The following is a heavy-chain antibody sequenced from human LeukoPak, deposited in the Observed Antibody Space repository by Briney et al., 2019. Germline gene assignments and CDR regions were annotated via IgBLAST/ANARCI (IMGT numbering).Heavy chain of an antibody. J-gene: IGHJ4*02. CDR3: ARDYCSSTSCLFDY. V-gene: IGHV1-2*06. CDR2: INPNSGGT. CDR1: GYTFTGYY. D-gene: IGHD2-2*01. Sequence: ASVKVSCKASGYTFTGYYMDWVRQAPGQGLEWMGRINPNSGGTNYAQKFQGRVTMTRDTSISTAYMELSRLRSDDTAVYYCARDYCSSTSCLFDYWGQGTLVTVSS.